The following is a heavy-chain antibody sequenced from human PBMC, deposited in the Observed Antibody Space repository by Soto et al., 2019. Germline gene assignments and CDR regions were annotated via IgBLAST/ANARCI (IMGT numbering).Heavy chain of an antibody. D-gene: IGHD6-13*01. V-gene: IGHV4-39*01. CDR1: GGSISSSSYY. CDR2: IYYSGST. CDR3: ATIAEAGTVHYYYGMDV. Sequence: SETLSLTCIVSGGSISSSSYYWGWIRQPPGKGLEWIGSIYYSGSTYYNPSLKSRVTISVDTSKNQFSLKLSSVTAADTAVYYCATIAEAGTVHYYYGMDVWGQGTTVTVSS. J-gene: IGHJ6*02.